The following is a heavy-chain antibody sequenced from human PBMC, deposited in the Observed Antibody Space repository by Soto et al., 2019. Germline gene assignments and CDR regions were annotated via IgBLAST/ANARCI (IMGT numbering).Heavy chain of an antibody. J-gene: IGHJ4*02. Sequence: GGSLRLSCVASGFSFGTYAMTWVRQVPGKGLEWVSTISGGIGSTFYADSVKGRFTISRDISKKMLFLHMNGLRGEDTGTYYCAKGAARSFDYWGRGPLVTVSS. V-gene: IGHV3-23*01. D-gene: IGHD1-26*01. CDR1: GFSFGTYA. CDR3: AKGAARSFDY. CDR2: ISGGIGST.